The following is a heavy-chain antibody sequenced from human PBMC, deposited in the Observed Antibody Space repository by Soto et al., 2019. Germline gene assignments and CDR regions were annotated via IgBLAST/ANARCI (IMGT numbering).Heavy chain of an antibody. Sequence: GXSVKVSCKASGYPFTSYGISWVRQAPGQGLEWMGWTSAYNGNTNYAQKLQCRVTMTTDTSTSTAYMELRSLRSDDTAVYYCARTTIYCSSTSCPFDYWGQGTLVTVSS. CDR3: ARTTIYCSSTSCPFDY. CDR1: GYPFTSYG. CDR2: TSAYNGNT. D-gene: IGHD2-2*01. V-gene: IGHV1-18*04. J-gene: IGHJ4*02.